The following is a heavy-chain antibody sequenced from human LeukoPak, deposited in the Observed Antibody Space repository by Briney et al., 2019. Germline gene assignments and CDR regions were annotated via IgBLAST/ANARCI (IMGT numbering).Heavy chain of an antibody. CDR2: ISGSGGST. V-gene: IGHV3-23*01. J-gene: IGHJ3*02. CDR3: AEAGGVNRAFDI. Sequence: PGGSLRLSCAASGFTVSSYAMSWVRQAPGKGLEWVSAISGSGGSTYYADYVKGRFTSSRDNSKNTLYLKMNSLSDEDTAVYYCAEAGGVNRAFDIWGQGTMVTVSS. CDR1: GFTVSSYA. D-gene: IGHD1-14*01.